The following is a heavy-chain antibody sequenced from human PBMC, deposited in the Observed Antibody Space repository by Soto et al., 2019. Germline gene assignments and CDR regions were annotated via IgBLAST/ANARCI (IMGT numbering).Heavy chain of an antibody. J-gene: IGHJ6*02. Sequence: GESLKISCKGSGYSFTSYWISWVRQMPGKGLEWMGRIDPSDSYTNYSPSFQGHVTISADKSISTAYLQWSSLKASDTAMYYCATTADIVATLDYYGMDVWGQGTTVTV. V-gene: IGHV5-10-1*01. CDR1: GYSFTSYW. D-gene: IGHD5-12*01. CDR2: IDPSDSYT. CDR3: ATTADIVATLDYYGMDV.